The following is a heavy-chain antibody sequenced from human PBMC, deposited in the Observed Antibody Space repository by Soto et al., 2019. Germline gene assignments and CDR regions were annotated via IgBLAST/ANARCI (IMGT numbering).Heavy chain of an antibody. D-gene: IGHD3-16*02. V-gene: IGHV3-30-3*01. CDR2: ISTDGTNQ. CDR3: AVGGGDLSLTPFDY. J-gene: IGHJ4*02. CDR1: GFNFKAYG. Sequence: GGSLRLSCVASGFNFKAYGMHWVRQAPGKGLEWVAVISTDGTNQHHADSVKGRFTISRDNFKNTLYLQMNSLRPEDTAVYFCAVGGGDLSLTPFDYWGQGTLVTVSS.